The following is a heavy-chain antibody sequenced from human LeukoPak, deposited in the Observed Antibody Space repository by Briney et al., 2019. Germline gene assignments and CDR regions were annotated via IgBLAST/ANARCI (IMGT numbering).Heavy chain of an antibody. CDR1: GHSFTDYW. CDR2: IYPGDSTT. J-gene: IGHJ6*02. CDR3: ARSPYYYYGMDV. V-gene: IGHV5-51*01. Sequence: GESLKISCKVSGHSFTDYWIGWVRQMPGKGLEWMGIIYPGDSTTRYSPSFQGQVTISADKSISTAFLQWSSLKASDTAMYYCARSPYYYYGMDVWGQGTTVTVSS.